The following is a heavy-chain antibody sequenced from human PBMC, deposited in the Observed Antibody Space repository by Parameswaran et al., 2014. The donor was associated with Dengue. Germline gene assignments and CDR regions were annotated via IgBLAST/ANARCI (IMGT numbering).Heavy chain of an antibody. D-gene: IGHD2-2*01. CDR3: RVEHCSSTSCYSVRGGGMDV. Sequence: WVRQAPGQGLEWMGWINPNSGGTNYAQKFQGRVTMTRDTSISTAYMELSRLRSDDTAVYYCRVEHCSSTSCYSVRGGGMDVWGQGTTVTVSS. CDR2: INPNSGGT. V-gene: IGHV1-2*02. J-gene: IGHJ6*02.